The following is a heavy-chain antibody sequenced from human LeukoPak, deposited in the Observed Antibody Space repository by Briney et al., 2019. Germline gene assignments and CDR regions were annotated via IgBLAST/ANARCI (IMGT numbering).Heavy chain of an antibody. V-gene: IGHV3-48*01. CDR3: ARRSEFGVLYYMDV. J-gene: IGHJ6*03. Sequence: PGGSLRPSCAASGFTFSTYSMNWVRQAPGKGLEWVSYISASSGTIYYADSVKGRFTISRDNAKNSLYLQMNSLRGEDTAVYYCARRSEFGVLYYMDVWGKGTTVTVSS. CDR1: GFTFSTYS. CDR2: ISASSGTI. D-gene: IGHD3-16*01.